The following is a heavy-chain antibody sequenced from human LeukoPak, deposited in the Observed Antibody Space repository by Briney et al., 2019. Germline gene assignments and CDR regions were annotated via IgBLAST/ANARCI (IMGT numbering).Heavy chain of an antibody. D-gene: IGHD2-21*02. J-gene: IGHJ3*02. CDR2: IYPGDSDT. V-gene: IGHV5-51*01. Sequence: GESLKISCKGSGYSFTSYWIGWVRQGPGKGLEWMGMIYPGDSDTRYSPSFQCQVTISADKSITTAYLQWSSLKASEPAMYYCARPPRVVVVTADHLDAFDIWGQGTMVTVSS. CDR1: GYSFTSYW. CDR3: ARPPRVVVVTADHLDAFDI.